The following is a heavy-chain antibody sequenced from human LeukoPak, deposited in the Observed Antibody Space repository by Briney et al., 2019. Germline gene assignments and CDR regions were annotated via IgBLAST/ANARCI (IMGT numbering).Heavy chain of an antibody. J-gene: IGHJ4*02. CDR3: VRDKTVTNFDY. CDR2: ISSSGSTI. CDR1: GFTFSSYE. V-gene: IGHV3-48*03. D-gene: IGHD4-11*01. Sequence: GGSLRLSCAASGFTFSSYEMNWVRQAPGKGLEWVSYISSSGSTIYYADSVKGRFTISRDNAKNSLYLQMNSLRAEDTAVYYCVRDKTVTNFDYWGQGTLVTVSS.